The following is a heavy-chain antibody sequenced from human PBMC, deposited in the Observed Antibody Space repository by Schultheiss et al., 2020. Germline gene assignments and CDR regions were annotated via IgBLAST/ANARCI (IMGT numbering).Heavy chain of an antibody. CDR2: ISSSSSYI. Sequence: GGSLRLSCAASGFSFSSFGMHWVRQAPGKGLEWVSSISSSSSYIYYADSVKGRFTISRDNAKNSLYLQMNSLRAEDTAVYYCARALEYNWNYRFRYYYMDVWGKGTTVTVSS. J-gene: IGHJ6*03. CDR1: GFSFSSFG. D-gene: IGHD1-7*01. V-gene: IGHV3-21*01. CDR3: ARALEYNWNYRFRYYYMDV.